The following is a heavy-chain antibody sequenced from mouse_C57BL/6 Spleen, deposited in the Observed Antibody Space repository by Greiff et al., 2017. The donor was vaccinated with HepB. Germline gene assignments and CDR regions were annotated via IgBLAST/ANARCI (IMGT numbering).Heavy chain of an antibody. CDR2: IDPETGGT. D-gene: IGHD1-1*01. V-gene: IGHV1-15*01. J-gene: IGHJ4*01. CDR1: GYTFTDYE. CDR3: TRNYYYGSSLYAMDY. Sequence: VQVVESGAELVRPGASVTLSCKASGYTFTDYEMHWVKQTPVHGLEWIGAIDPETGGTAYNQKFKGTAILTADKSSSTAYMELRSLTSEDSAVYYCTRNYYYGSSLYAMDYWGQGTSVTVAS.